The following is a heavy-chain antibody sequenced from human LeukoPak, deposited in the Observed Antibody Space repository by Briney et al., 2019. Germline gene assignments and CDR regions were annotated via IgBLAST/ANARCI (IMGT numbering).Heavy chain of an antibody. Sequence: GGSLRLSCAGSGFTFANYAMSWVRQAPGKGLEWVSSISGGSASTFYADSVEGRFTISRDNSKNTLYLQMNSLRAEDTAVYYCAKVGCGGDCYSTLSDAFDIWGQGTMVTVSS. CDR1: GFTFANYA. D-gene: IGHD2-21*01. CDR3: AKVGCGGDCYSTLSDAFDI. V-gene: IGHV3-23*01. J-gene: IGHJ3*02. CDR2: ISGGSAST.